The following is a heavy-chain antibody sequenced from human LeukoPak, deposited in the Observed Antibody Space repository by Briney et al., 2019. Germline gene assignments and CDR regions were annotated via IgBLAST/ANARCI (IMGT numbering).Heavy chain of an antibody. CDR3: ARVRWRGSSSEYYYYYMDV. Sequence: SVTVSFTASGGTFSIYAISWVRQAPGQGLEWMGGIIPIFGTANYAQKFQGRVTITTDESTSTAYMELSSLRSEDTAVYYCARVRWRGSSSEYYYYYMDVWGKGTTVTVSS. CDR2: IIPIFGTA. J-gene: IGHJ6*03. V-gene: IGHV1-69*05. D-gene: IGHD6-6*01. CDR1: GGTFSIYA.